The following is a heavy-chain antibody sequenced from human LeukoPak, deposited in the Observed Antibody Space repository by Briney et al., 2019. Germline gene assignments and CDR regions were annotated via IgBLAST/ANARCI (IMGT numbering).Heavy chain of an antibody. J-gene: IGHJ4*02. CDR1: GGSISSSNW. CDR3: ARHPGGGGYYDSSGYTFDY. CDR2: IYYSGST. V-gene: IGHV4-4*02. Sequence: SETLSLTCAVSGGSISSSNWWSWVRQPPGKGLEWIGCIYYSGSTNYNPSLKSRVTISVDTSKNQFSLKLSSVTAADTAVYYCARHPGGGGYYDSSGYTFDYWGQGTLVTVSS. D-gene: IGHD3-22*01.